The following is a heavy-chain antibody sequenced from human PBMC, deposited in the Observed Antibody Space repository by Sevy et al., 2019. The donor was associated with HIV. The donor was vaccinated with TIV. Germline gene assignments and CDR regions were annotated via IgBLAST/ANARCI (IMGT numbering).Heavy chain of an antibody. D-gene: IGHD4-17*01. Sequence: GGSLRLSCTASGFTFSSYEMNSVRQAPGKGLEWVSYISNSGSTIHYSDSVKGRFAISRDNAKNSLYLQMNSLRAEDTAVYYCARDLPPSATTVPHFDYWGRGTLVTVSS. CDR2: ISNSGSTI. V-gene: IGHV3-48*03. J-gene: IGHJ4*02. CDR1: GFTFSSYE. CDR3: ARDLPPSATTVPHFDY.